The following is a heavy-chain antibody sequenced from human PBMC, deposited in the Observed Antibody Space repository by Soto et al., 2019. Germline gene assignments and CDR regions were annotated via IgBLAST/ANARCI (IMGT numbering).Heavy chain of an antibody. V-gene: IGHV2-70*01. J-gene: IGHJ6*02. CDR1: GFSLSTSGMC. Sequence: SGPTLVNPTQTLTLTCTFSGFSLSTSGMCVSWIRQPPGKALEWLALIDWDEDKYYSTSLKTRLTISKDTSKNQVVLTMTNMDPVDTARYYCGRILGHHAYGMDVWGQGTTVTVSS. CDR3: GRILGHHAYGMDV. CDR2: IDWDEDK.